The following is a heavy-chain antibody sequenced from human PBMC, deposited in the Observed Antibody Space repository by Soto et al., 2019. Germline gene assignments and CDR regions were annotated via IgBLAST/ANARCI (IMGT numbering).Heavy chain of an antibody. CDR2: INAGNGNT. CDR1: GYTFTSYA. CDR3: ARDEHSYGYRPHDY. J-gene: IGHJ4*02. Sequence: ASVKVSCKASGYTFTSYAMHWVRQAPGQRLEWMGWINAGNGNTKYSQKFQGRVTITRDTSASTAYMELSSLRSEDTAVYYCARDEHSYGYRPHDYWGQGTLVTVS. V-gene: IGHV1-3*01. D-gene: IGHD5-18*01.